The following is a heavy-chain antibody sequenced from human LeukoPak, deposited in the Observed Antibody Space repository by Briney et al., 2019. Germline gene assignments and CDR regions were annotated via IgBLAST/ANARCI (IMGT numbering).Heavy chain of an antibody. CDR2: IYYSGST. CDR1: GGSISSYY. D-gene: IGHD4-23*01. J-gene: IGHJ4*02. CDR3: ARLRGGNSSGFLYYFDY. Sequence: PSGTLSLTCTVSGGSISSYYWSWIRQPPGKGLEWIGYIYYSGSTNYNPSLKSRVTISVDTSKNQFSLKLGSVTAADTAVYYCARLRGGNSSGFLYYFDYWGQGTLVTVSS. V-gene: IGHV4-59*08.